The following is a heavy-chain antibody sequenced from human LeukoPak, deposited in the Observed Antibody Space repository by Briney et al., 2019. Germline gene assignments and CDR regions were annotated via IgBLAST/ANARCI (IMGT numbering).Heavy chain of an antibody. CDR1: GFTFSNYE. V-gene: IGHV3-48*03. Sequence: GGSLRLSCAASGFTFSNYEMNWVRQAPGKGLEWVSYISSSGATIYYADSVKGRFTISRDNAKNSLYLQMNSLRAEDTAVYYCAKDEKYDILTGYSIHWGQGTLVTVSS. CDR2: ISSSGATI. J-gene: IGHJ4*02. D-gene: IGHD3-9*01. CDR3: AKDEKYDILTGYSIH.